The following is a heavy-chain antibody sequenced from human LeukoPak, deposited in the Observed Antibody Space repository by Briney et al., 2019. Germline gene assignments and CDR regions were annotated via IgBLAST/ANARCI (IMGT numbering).Heavy chain of an antibody. CDR2: INEDGSDK. CDR1: GFTFSNYW. D-gene: IGHD3-16*01. V-gene: IGHV3-7*01. Sequence: GGSLRLSCAASGFTFSNYWMTWVRQAPRKGLEWVASINEDGSDKYYVDSVKGRFTMSRDNGKNSLYLQMSSLRAEDTALYYCARDTYRFDDFWGQGTLVTVSS. CDR3: ARDTYRFDDF. J-gene: IGHJ4*02.